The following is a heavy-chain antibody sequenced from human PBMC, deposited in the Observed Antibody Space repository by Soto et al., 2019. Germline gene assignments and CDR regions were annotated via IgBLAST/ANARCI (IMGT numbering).Heavy chain of an antibody. Sequence: GGSLRLSCAASGFTFSSYGMHWVRQAPGKGLEWVAVIWYDGSNKYYADSVKGRFTISRDNSKNTLYLQMNSLRAEDTAVYYCARVGIEGPTYYYDSSGPSYYFDYWGQGTLVTVSS. CDR2: IWYDGSNK. V-gene: IGHV3-33*01. CDR1: GFTFSSYG. J-gene: IGHJ4*02. CDR3: ARVGIEGPTYYYDSSGPSYYFDY. D-gene: IGHD3-22*01.